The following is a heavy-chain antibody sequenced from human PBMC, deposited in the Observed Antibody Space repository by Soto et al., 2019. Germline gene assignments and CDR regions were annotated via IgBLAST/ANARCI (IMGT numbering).Heavy chain of an antibody. J-gene: IGHJ5*02. Sequence: PSETLSLTCAVYGGSFSGYYWSWIRQPPGKGLERIGEINHSGSTNYNPSLKSRVTISVDTSKNQFSLKLSSVTAADTAVYYCARGDTYYDFWSGYYISGWFDPWGQGTLVTVSS. D-gene: IGHD3-3*01. CDR3: ARGDTYYDFWSGYYISGWFDP. V-gene: IGHV4-34*01. CDR1: GGSFSGYY. CDR2: INHSGST.